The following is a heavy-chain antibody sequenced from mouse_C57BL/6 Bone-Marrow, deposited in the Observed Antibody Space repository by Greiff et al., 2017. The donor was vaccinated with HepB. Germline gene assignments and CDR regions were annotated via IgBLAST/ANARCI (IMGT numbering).Heavy chain of an antibody. V-gene: IGHV1-52*01. D-gene: IGHD1-1*01. CDR1: GYTFTNYW. Sequence: QVQLKQPGAELVRPGSSVKLSCKASGYTFTNYWMHWVKQRPIQGLEWIGNIDPSDSETHYNQKFKDKATLTVDKSSSTAYMQLSSLTSEDSAVYYCAREDYYGSSYVDYFDYWGQGTTLTVSS. CDR2: IDPSDSET. J-gene: IGHJ2*01. CDR3: AREDYYGSSYVDYFDY.